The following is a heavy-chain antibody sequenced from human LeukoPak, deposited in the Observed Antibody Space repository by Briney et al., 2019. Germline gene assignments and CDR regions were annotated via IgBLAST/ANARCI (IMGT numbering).Heavy chain of an antibody. Sequence: SETLSLTCTVSGGSISSSSYYWGWIRQPPGKGLEWVGSIYYSGSTYYNPSLKSRVTISVDTSKNQFSLKLSSATAADTAVYYCASSRHYDFWSGYYEIYSDYWGQGTLVTVSS. J-gene: IGHJ4*02. CDR3: ASSRHYDFWSGYYEIYSDY. V-gene: IGHV4-39*01. CDR2: IYYSGST. CDR1: GGSISSSSYY. D-gene: IGHD3-3*01.